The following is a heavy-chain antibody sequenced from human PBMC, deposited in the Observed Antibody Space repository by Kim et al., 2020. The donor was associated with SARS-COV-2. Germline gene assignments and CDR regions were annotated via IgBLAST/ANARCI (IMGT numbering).Heavy chain of an antibody. Sequence: YYNPALKSRVSISEDTSKNQFSLRLNSVTAADTAVYYCARGSGGSRKFDYWGQGSLVTVSS. J-gene: IGHJ4*02. D-gene: IGHD2-15*01. V-gene: IGHV4-31*02. CDR3: ARGSGGSRKFDY.